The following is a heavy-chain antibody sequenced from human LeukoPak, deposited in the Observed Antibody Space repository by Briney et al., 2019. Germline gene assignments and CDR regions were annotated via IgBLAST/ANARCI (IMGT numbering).Heavy chain of an antibody. CDR3: AKDHLPGIVVADRDY. V-gene: IGHV3-23*01. Sequence: GGSLRLSCAASGFTFSSYAMSWVRQAPGKGLEWVSGISGSGTNTDYADSVKGRFTISRDNSKNTLYLQINGLRAEDTAVYYCAKDHLPGIVVADRDYWGQGTLVTVSS. CDR1: GFTFSSYA. CDR2: ISGSGTNT. J-gene: IGHJ4*02. D-gene: IGHD6-19*01.